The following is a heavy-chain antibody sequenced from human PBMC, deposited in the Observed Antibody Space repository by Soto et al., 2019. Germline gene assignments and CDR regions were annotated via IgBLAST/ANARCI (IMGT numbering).Heavy chain of an antibody. CDR2: IYPGDSDT. D-gene: IGHD2-2*01. CDR1: GYSFTSYW. Sequence: PGESLKISCKGSGYSFTSYWIGWVRQMPGKGLEWMGIIYPGDSDTRYSPSFQGQVTISADKSISTAYLQWSSLKASDTAMYYCASRTYCSSTSCYFDYWGQGTLVTVSS. J-gene: IGHJ4*02. CDR3: ASRTYCSSTSCYFDY. V-gene: IGHV5-51*01.